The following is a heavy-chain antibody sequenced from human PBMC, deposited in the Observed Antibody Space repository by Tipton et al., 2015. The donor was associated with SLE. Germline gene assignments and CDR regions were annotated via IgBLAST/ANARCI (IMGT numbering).Heavy chain of an antibody. CDR3: AALWVAAATLDI. D-gene: IGHD2-15*01. J-gene: IGHJ3*02. V-gene: IGHV4-34*12. CDR2: IFHSGST. CDR1: GGSFSGYS. Sequence: AGLVKPSETLSLTCAVYGGSFSGYSWSWIRQPPGKGLEWIGSIFHSGSTYYNPSLKSRVTISVDTSKNQFSLKLTSVTAADTALYYCAALWVAAATLDIWGQGTKVIVSS.